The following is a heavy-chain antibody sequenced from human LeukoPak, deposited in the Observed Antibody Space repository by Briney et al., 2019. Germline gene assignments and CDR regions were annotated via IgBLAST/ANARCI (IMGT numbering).Heavy chain of an antibody. D-gene: IGHD5-24*01. J-gene: IGHJ6*03. CDR3: TTVRVGLQSLYYYYMDV. V-gene: IGHV3-15*01. CDR2: IKSKTDGGTT. CDR1: GFTFSNAW. Sequence: GGSLRLSCAASGFTFSNAWMSWVRQAPGKGLEWVGRIKSKTDGGTTDYAAPVKGRFTISKDDSKNTLYLQMNSLKTEDTAVYYCTTVRVGLQSLYYYYMDVWGKGTTVTVSS.